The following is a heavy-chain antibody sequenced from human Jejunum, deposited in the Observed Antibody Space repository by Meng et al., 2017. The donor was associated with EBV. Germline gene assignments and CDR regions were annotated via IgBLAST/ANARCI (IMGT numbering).Heavy chain of an antibody. V-gene: IGHV3-30-3*01. J-gene: IGHJ4*02. CDR2: ISYDGSNK. CDR3: VREIRGYYSAY. CDR1: GFTFSRYA. Sequence: QLQLLESGGGVVQPGMSLRLSCAASGFTFSRYAMQWVRQAPGRGLEWVALISYDGSNKYYADSVKGRFTISRDSSKNTLFLQMNSLRAEDTAVYYCVREIRGYYSAYWGQGALVTVSS. D-gene: IGHD3-3*01.